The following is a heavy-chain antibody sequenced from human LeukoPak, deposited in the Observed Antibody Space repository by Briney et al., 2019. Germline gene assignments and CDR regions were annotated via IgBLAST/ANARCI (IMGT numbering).Heavy chain of an antibody. D-gene: IGHD3-10*02. Sequence: GGSLRLSCAASGFTFNLYGMNWVRQAPGKGLEWVSYISSSGSTIYYADSVKGRFTISGDNAENSLYLQMNSLRAEDTAVYYCAELGITMIGGVWGKGTTVTISS. CDR2: ISSSGSTI. J-gene: IGHJ6*04. V-gene: IGHV3-48*03. CDR3: AELGITMIGGV. CDR1: GFTFNLYG.